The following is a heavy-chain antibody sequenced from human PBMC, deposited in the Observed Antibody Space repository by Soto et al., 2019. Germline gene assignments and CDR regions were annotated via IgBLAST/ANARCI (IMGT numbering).Heavy chain of an antibody. CDR1: GGTFSSYG. J-gene: IGHJ5*02. CDR3: ARTVHGSGSPTWVDP. D-gene: IGHD3-10*01. V-gene: IGHV1-69*06. Sequence: QVQLVPSGAEVKKPGSSVQVSCKASGGTFSSYGISWVRQAPGQGIEWMGGIFPLLGTTNYAQKFQVRVTITADKSTSTAYMEVSSLTSEDTAVYYCARTVHGSGSPTWVDPWGQGTLVTVSS. CDR2: IFPLLGTT.